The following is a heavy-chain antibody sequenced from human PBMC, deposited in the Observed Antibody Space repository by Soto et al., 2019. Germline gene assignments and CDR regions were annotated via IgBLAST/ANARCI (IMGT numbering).Heavy chain of an antibody. CDR3: ARKHSLDYIRWGLDP. CDR2: INPKSDDT. D-gene: IGHD4-4*01. Sequence: ASVKVSCKASGYPFSDNQINWLRRAPGQGLEWMGRINPKSDDTNYAQKFQGRVTMTRDTSIDTAYLELTGLTSDDTATYYCARKHSLDYIRWGLDPWGQGTLVTVSS. J-gene: IGHJ5*02. CDR1: GYPFSDNQ. V-gene: IGHV1-2*02.